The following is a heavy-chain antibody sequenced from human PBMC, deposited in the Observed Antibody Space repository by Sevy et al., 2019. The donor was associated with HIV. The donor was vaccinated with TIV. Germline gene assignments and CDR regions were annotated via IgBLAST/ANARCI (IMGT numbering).Heavy chain of an antibody. CDR3: ARDQEFCSTTTCYSRLDH. CDR2: INTNSDGT. V-gene: IGHV1-2*02. D-gene: IGHD1-1*01. CDR1: GYKFTEYY. Sequence: ASVKVSCKTSGYKFTEYYIHWVRQAPGQGLEWMGWINTNSDGTKSAQKFQGRVTMTRDTSVGTVYMELSRLRSDDTAIYYCARDQEFCSTTTCYSRLDHWGQGTLVTVSS. J-gene: IGHJ4*02.